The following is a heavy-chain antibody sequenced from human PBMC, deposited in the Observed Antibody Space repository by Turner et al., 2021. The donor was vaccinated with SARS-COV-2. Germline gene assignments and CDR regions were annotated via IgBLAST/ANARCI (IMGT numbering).Heavy chain of an antibody. CDR3: AKAQLGYYLGVDY. Sequence: VQLLESGGGLVQPGGSLRFSCPASGFHFSSYVMSWVRQAPGKGLEWVSSISVSGGSTYYADSVKGRFTISRDNSKNTLYLQMNSLRAEDTAVYYCAKAQLGYYLGVDYWGQGTLVTVSS. D-gene: IGHD3-3*01. CDR2: ISVSGGST. V-gene: IGHV3-23*01. CDR1: GFHFSSYV. J-gene: IGHJ4*02.